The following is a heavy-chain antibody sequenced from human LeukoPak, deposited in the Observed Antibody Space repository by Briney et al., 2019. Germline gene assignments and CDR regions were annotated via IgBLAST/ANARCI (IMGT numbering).Heavy chain of an antibody. Sequence: GGSLRLSCAASGFTFSSYAMHWVRQAPGKGLEYVSAISSNGGSTYYANSVKGRFTISRDNSKNTLYLQMSSLRAEDMAVYYCARDYGDYYFDYWGQGTLVTVSS. CDR2: ISSNGGST. J-gene: IGHJ4*02. CDR3: ARDYGDYYFDY. V-gene: IGHV3-64*01. D-gene: IGHD4-17*01. CDR1: GFTFSSYA.